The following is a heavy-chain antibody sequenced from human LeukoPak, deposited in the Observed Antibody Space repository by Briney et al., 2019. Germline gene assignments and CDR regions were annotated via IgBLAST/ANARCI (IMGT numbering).Heavy chain of an antibody. J-gene: IGHJ6*03. CDR1: GVSISSYY. Sequence: PSETLSLTSTVSGVSISSYYWTWIRQPPGKGLNWIGYIYYSGSTNYNPSLKSRVTISVDTSKKQFSLKLSSVTAADTAVYYCASVGIYSPGIYYCYMDVWGKGTTVTVYS. CDR3: ASVGIYSPGIYYCYMDV. CDR2: IYYSGST. V-gene: IGHV4-59*01. D-gene: IGHD1-26*01.